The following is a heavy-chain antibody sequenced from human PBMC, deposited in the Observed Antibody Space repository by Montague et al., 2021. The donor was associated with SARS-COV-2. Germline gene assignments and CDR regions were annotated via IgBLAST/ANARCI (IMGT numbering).Heavy chain of an antibody. CDR3: ARGYDSSGYQY. J-gene: IGHJ4*02. Sequence: SLRLSCAASGFAFSSYEMNWVRQAPGKGLEWIAYISSSGGSIQYADFMMGRFTISRDNARNSLYLQMNSLRAEDTAVYYCARGYDSSGYQYWGQGTLVTVSS. CDR2: ISSSGGSI. V-gene: IGHV3-48*03. D-gene: IGHD3-22*01. CDR1: GFAFSSYE.